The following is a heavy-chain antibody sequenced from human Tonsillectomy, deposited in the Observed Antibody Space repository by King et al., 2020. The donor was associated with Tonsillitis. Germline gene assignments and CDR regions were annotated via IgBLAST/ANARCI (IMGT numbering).Heavy chain of an antibody. CDR1: GFTFSSYG. CDR3: ATTGDRGDFFDF. Sequence: VQLVESGGGVVQPGRSLRLSCVASGFTFSSYGMYWVRQAPGKGLEWVAVISYDGSNKYYADSVKGRFTISRDNSKNTLYLQMNSLRAEDTAVYYCATTGDRGDFFDFWGQGPLVTVSS. J-gene: IGHJ4*02. V-gene: IGHV3-30*03. D-gene: IGHD7-27*01. CDR2: ISYDGSNK.